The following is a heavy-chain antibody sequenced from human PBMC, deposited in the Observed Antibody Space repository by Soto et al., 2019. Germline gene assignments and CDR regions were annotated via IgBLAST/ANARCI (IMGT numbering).Heavy chain of an antibody. V-gene: IGHV2-26*01. J-gene: IGHJ5*02. CDR3: ARTTITSFLFDD. D-gene: IGHD5-12*01. CDR1: GFSLSNFRMG. CDR2: IFSNDEK. Sequence: QVTLKESGPVLAKPTETLTLTCTVSGFSLSNFRMGVRWIRHPPGKALERLAHIFSNDEKSYSTSLESRLTISRDTSKSHVVLTMTNMEPVDTATYYCARTTITSFLFDDWGQGTLVTVAS.